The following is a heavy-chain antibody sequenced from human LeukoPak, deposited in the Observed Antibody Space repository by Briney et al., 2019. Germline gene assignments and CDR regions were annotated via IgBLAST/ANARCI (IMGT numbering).Heavy chain of an antibody. V-gene: IGHV3-33*01. CDR2: IWYDGSNQ. CDR3: ARDRWYDGSCYIAAFDY. D-gene: IGHD3-22*01. J-gene: IGHJ4*02. CDR1: GFTFSRFG. Sequence: GGSLRLSCEASGFTFSRFGMHWVRQAPGKGLEWVAVIWYDGSNQDYADSVKGRFTISRDNSKNTLYLQVSSLRAEDTAVYYCARDRWYDGSCYIAAFDYWGQGTLVTVS.